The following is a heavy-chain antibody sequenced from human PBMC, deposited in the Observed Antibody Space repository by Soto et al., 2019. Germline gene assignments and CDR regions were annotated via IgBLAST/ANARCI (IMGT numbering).Heavy chain of an antibody. J-gene: IGHJ5*02. D-gene: IGHD2-8*01. CDR3: ARDLWPCTKGVCYPGRNWFDP. Sequence: QVQLVQSGAEVKKPGASVKVSCKASGYTFTSYYMHWVRQAPGQVLEWMGIINPSGGSTSYAQKSQGKVTMTRDTSKRTVYMELSSLRSEDTAVYYGARDLWPCTKGVCYPGRNWFDPWGQGTLVTVSS. V-gene: IGHV1-46*01. CDR2: INPSGGST. CDR1: GYTFTSYY.